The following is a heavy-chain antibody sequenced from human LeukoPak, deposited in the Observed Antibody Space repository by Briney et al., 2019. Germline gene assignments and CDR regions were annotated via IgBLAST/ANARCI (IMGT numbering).Heavy chain of an antibody. CDR1: GGSISSFY. CDR3: ARDHRPDLGSGSYVRARYDAFDI. V-gene: IGHV4-4*07. Sequence: SETLSLTCPGSGGSISSFYWSWIGKPPGKGRGWFGRIYTSGSTNYNHSLKSRVTMSVDTSKNQFSLKLSSVTAADTAVYYCARDHRPDLGSGSYVRARYDAFDIWGQGTMVTVSS. D-gene: IGHD1-26*01. J-gene: IGHJ3*02. CDR2: IYTSGST.